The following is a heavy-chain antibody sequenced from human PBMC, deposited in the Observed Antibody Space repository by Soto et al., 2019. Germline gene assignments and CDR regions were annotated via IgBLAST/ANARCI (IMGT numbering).Heavy chain of an antibody. Sequence: PSETLSLTCTVSGGFISSSSYYWGWIRQPPGKGLEWIGSIYYSGSTYYNPSLKSRVTISVDTSKNQFSLKLSSVTAADTAVYYCARAGYSGYEWGQGTLVTVS. CDR2: IYYSGST. J-gene: IGHJ4*02. V-gene: IGHV4-39*01. D-gene: IGHD5-12*01. CDR3: ARAGYSGYE. CDR1: GGFISSSSYY.